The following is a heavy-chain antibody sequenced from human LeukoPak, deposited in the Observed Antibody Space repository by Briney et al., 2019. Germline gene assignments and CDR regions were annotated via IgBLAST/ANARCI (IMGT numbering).Heavy chain of an antibody. CDR3: AKAGSYGGDYMDV. CDR2: ILSDGSKR. V-gene: IGHV3-30*02. Sequence: GGSLRLSCAASGFTFSTYGMHWVRQAPGKGLEWVAFILSDGSKRYYADSVKGRFTFSRDNSKKTLYLQMNSLRAEDTAVYYCAKAGSYGGDYMDVWGKGTTVTISS. J-gene: IGHJ6*03. D-gene: IGHD1-26*01. CDR1: GFTFSTYG.